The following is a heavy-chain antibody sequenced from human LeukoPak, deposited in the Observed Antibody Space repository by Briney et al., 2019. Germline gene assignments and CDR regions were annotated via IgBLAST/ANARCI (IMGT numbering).Heavy chain of an antibody. Sequence: GASLRLSCTASGYTFSSYSMNWVRQAPGKGLEWISYINSSSSTIYYAHYVKGRVTISRNNSKNSVYLQMNSLRAEDTSVYYCARDRDSSGYYRFDYWGQGTLVTVSS. J-gene: IGHJ4*02. D-gene: IGHD3-22*01. CDR2: INSSSSTI. V-gene: IGHV3-48*04. CDR1: GYTFSSYS. CDR3: ARDRDSSGYYRFDY.